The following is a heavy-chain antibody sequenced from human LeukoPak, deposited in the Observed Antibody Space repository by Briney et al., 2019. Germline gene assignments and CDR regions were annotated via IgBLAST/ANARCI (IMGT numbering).Heavy chain of an antibody. J-gene: IGHJ3*01. Sequence: GGSLRLSCAASGFTFSSYAMSWVRLAPGGGLGWVSSISSSGGTTYFAESMEGRLTISRDSSRNTLFLQMNSLRAEDTAIYYCARLVGATTSAFDVWGQGTMVTVSS. D-gene: IGHD1-26*01. CDR2: ISSSGGTT. CDR3: ARLVGATTSAFDV. V-gene: IGHV3-23*01. CDR1: GFTFSSYA.